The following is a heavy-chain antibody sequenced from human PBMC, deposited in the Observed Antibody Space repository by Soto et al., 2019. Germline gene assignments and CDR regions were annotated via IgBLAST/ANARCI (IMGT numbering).Heavy chain of an antibody. CDR1: GASISSSSYY. CDR3: ARQVAGTTEYFQH. D-gene: IGHD6-19*01. V-gene: IGHV4-39*01. CDR2: IYYSGST. Sequence: SETLSLTCSVSGASISSSSYYWGWIRQPPGKGLEWIGSIYYSGSTYYNPSLKSRVTISVDTSKNHFSLKLSSVTAADTAVYYCARQVAGTTEYFQHWGQGTLVTVS. J-gene: IGHJ1*01.